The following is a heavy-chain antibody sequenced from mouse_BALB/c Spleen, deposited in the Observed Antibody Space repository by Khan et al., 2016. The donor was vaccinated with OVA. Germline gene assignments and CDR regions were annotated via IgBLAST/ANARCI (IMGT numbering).Heavy chain of an antibody. CDR3: ARQNDYGYALDY. CDR2: ISYSGST. J-gene: IGHJ4*01. D-gene: IGHD1-1*01. Sequence: VQLKQAGPGLVKPSQSLSLTCTVTGYSITSNYAWSWIRQFPGNKLEWMGYISYSGSTNYQPSLKSRITVTRDTSENQFLLQLNSVTTEDTATYYCARQNDYGYALDYWGQGTSVTVSS. V-gene: IGHV3-2*02. CDR1: GYSITSNYA.